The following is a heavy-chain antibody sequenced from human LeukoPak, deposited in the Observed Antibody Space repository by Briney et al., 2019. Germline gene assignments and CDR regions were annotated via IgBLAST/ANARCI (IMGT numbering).Heavy chain of an antibody. J-gene: IGHJ5*02. V-gene: IGHV3-20*04. CDR3: ARECLRYNCNHEFDP. D-gene: IGHD1-14*01. CDR1: GFTFDDYG. Sequence: PGGSLRLSCAASGFTFDDYGMSWVRQAPGKGLEWVSGINWNGGSTGYADSVKGRFTISRDNAKNSLYLQMNSLRAEDTALYYSARECLRYNCNHEFDPWGQGTLVTVSS. CDR2: INWNGGST.